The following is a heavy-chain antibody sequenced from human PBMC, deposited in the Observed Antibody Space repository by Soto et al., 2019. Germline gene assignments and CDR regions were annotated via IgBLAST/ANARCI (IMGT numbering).Heavy chain of an antibody. V-gene: IGHV4-34*01. CDR1: GGSFSGYY. CDR2: INHSGST. J-gene: IGHJ1*01. CDR3: ARGRWELEYFQH. D-gene: IGHD1-26*01. Sequence: QVQLQQWGAGLLKPSETLSLTCAIYGGSFSGYYWSWIRQPPGKGLEWIGEINHSGSTNYNPSLKSRVTISVDTSKNQFSLELSSVTAADTAVYYCARGRWELEYFQHWGQGTLVTVSS.